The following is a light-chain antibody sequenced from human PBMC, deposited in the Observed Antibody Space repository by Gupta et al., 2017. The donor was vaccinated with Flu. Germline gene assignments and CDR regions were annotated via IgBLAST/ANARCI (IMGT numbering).Light chain of an antibody. Sequence: IQMTQSPSTLSASVGDRVTITCRASQSISTWLAWYQQKPGKAPDVLIYKASKGEGGVPSRFSGGGSGTEFTLTSTNRQPDDFANYYCRQDKDYWTFGQGTKVEI. CDR2: KAS. J-gene: IGKJ1*01. V-gene: IGKV1-5*03. CDR1: QSISTW. CDR3: RQDKDYWT.